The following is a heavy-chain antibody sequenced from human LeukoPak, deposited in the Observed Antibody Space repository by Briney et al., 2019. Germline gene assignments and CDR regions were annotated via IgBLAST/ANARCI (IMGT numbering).Heavy chain of an antibody. Sequence: AETLSLTCAVSALSFTNYYWSWLRQPPGKGLEWLGYIYYTWNTNYNPSLKRRGNLTLEPSKNQCSLRLNSVTATDTAVYYCARHASYFYSSPYADWGQGTLVTVSS. D-gene: IGHD3-22*01. CDR3: ARHASYFYSSPYAD. CDR2: IYYTWNT. CDR1: ALSFTNYY. V-gene: IGHV4-59*08. J-gene: IGHJ4*02.